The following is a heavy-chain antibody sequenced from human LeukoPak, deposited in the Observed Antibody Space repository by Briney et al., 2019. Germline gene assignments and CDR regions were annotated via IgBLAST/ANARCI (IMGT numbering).Heavy chain of an antibody. CDR1: GFTFSSYE. Sequence: PGGSLRLSCAASGFTFSSYEMNWVRQAPGKGLEWVSYISSSGSTIYYADSVKGRFTISRDNAKNSLYLQMNRLRAEDTAVYYCARGVGSSSNYFDYWGQGTLVTVSS. CDR2: ISSSGSTI. D-gene: IGHD6-6*01. CDR3: ARGVGSSSNYFDY. V-gene: IGHV3-48*03. J-gene: IGHJ4*02.